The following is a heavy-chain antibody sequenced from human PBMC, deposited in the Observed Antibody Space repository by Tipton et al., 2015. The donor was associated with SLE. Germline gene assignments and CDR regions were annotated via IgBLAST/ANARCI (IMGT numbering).Heavy chain of an antibody. D-gene: IGHD1-26*01. J-gene: IGHJ1*01. CDR3: TKGLVGARPGFSQD. V-gene: IGHV3-9*01. CDR2: ISWNGDSV. CDR1: GYSFDDFA. Sequence: SLRLSCVGYGYSFDDFAMHWVRQAPGKGLEWVSGISWNGDSVGYADSVKGRFTISRDDAESTLYLQMDSLRVEDTALYYCTKGLVGARPGFSQDWGQGTLVTVSS.